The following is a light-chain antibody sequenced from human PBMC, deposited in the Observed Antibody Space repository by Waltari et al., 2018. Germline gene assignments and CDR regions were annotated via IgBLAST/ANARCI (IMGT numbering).Light chain of an antibody. CDR2: VNSDGTH. CDR3: QTGGHGTWV. Sequence: QLVLTQSPSASASLGASITLTCTLSSGHSSNIIAWLQQQPERGPRYLMKVNSDGTHSKGDDIPDRFSGSSSGAERYLTISSLQSEDEADYYCQTGGHGTWVFGGGTKVTVL. V-gene: IGLV4-69*01. J-gene: IGLJ3*02. CDR1: SGHSSNI.